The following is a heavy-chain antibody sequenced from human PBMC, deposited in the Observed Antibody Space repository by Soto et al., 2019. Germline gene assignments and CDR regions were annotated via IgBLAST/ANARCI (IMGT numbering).Heavy chain of an antibody. CDR1: GDSVSNNSAA. CDR2: TYYRSKWYN. V-gene: IGHV6-1*01. CDR3: ARCDYSTSWYFHYRMDV. Sequence: PSQTLSLTCAISGDSVSNNSAAWNWIRQSPSRGLEWLGRTYYRSKWYNDYAIFLKSRITINPDTSKNQFSLQLNSVTPEDTAVYYCARCDYSTSWYFHYRMDVWGQGTTVTVSS. D-gene: IGHD6-13*01. J-gene: IGHJ6*02.